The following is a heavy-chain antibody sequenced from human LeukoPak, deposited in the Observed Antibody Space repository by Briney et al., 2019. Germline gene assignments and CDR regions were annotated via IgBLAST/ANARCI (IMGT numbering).Heavy chain of an antibody. CDR3: AREIRSYYYDSSGYLED. CDR2: IRGSGDST. D-gene: IGHD3-22*01. CDR1: GFTFSSHP. Sequence: GGSLRLSCAASGFTFSSHPMSWVRLAPGKGLEWVSSIRGSGDSTYYADSVKGRFTISRDNAKNSLYLQMNSLRAEDTAVYYCAREIRSYYYDSSGYLEDWGQGTLVTVSS. J-gene: IGHJ4*02. V-gene: IGHV3-23*01.